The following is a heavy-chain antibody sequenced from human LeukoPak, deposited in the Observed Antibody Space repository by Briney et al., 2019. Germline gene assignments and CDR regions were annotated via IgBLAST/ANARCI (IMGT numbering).Heavy chain of an antibody. J-gene: IGHJ4*02. V-gene: IGHV4-30-2*01. CDR2: IYHTGST. D-gene: IGHD2-8*02. CDR3: ARAGDTGPPYFDY. Sequence: SQTLSLTCAVSGGSISSGGYSWSWIRQPPGKGLEWIGYIYHTGSTYYTPSLKSRVTISVDRSKNQFSLKLSSVTAADTAVYYCARAGDTGPPYFDYWGQGTLVTVSS. CDR1: GGSISSGGYS.